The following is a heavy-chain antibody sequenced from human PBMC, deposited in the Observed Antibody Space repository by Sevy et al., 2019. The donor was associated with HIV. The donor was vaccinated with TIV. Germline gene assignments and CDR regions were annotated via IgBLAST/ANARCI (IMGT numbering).Heavy chain of an antibody. D-gene: IGHD1-26*01. CDR3: ARGPPDGSYDYFDY. Sequence: GGSLRLSCAASGFTFITYNMNWVRQAPGKGLEWVSSLSGSSNYIYYAESLKGRFIISRDNAKNTLYLQINSLRADDTAVYYCARGPPDGSYDYFDYWGQGTLVTVSS. V-gene: IGHV3-21*06. J-gene: IGHJ4*02. CDR1: GFTFITYN. CDR2: LSGSSNYI.